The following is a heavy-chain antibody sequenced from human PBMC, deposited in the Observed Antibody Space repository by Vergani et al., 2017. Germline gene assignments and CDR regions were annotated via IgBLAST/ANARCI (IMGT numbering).Heavy chain of an antibody. CDR1: GFSFSSHA. V-gene: IGHV3-30*18. CDR2: ISNDGSKK. Sequence: QVQLAESGGGRVQPGRSLRLSCAASGFSFSSHAIHWVRQAPGQGLEWVAVISNDGSKKYYADSVKGRFTISRDNSKNTLYLQMNSLRTQDTVVYYCAKAGSVTSGSLQYNFYMDVWGKGTTVTVS. J-gene: IGHJ6*03. CDR3: AKAGSVTSGSLQYNFYMDV. D-gene: IGHD3-10*01.